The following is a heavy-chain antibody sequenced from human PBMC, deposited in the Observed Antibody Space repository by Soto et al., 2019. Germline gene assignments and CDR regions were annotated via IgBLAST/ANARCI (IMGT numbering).Heavy chain of an antibody. CDR1: GFTFSTYA. Sequence: GGSLRLSCATSGFTFSTYAMSWVRQAPGKGLEWVSHISGSGDTTYYADSVKGRFTISRDNSQSTVHLQMNNLRAEDTAVYYCAKDIVRCAGDCYSNYWGQGTLVTVSS. J-gene: IGHJ4*02. CDR2: ISGSGDTT. V-gene: IGHV3-23*01. D-gene: IGHD2-21*02. CDR3: AKDIVRCAGDCYSNY.